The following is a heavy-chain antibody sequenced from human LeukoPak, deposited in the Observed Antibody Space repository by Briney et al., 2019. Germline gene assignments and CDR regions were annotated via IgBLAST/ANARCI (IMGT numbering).Heavy chain of an antibody. V-gene: IGHV4-39*01. D-gene: IGHD3-3*01. CDR3: ARGQDFWSGYSFDY. CDR1: GGSISSSSYY. J-gene: IGHJ4*02. CDR2: IYYSGST. Sequence: SETLSLTCTVSGGSISSSSYYWGWIRRPPGKGLEWIGSIYYSGSTYYNPSLKSRVTISVDTSKNQFSLKLSSVTAADTAVYYCARGQDFWSGYSFDYWGQGTLVTVSS.